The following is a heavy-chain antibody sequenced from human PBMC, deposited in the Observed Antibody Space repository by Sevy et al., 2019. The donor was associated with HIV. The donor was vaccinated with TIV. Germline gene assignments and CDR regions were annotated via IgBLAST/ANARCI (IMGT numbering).Heavy chain of an antibody. V-gene: IGHV3-15*01. D-gene: IGHD2-21*01. CDR2: VKSKTEGGTA. CDR1: GFTFSNVW. CDR3: TTGGSILQH. Sequence: GGCLRLSCSASGFTFSNVWMSWVRQAPGKGLERVGHVKSKTEGGTADYAAPVKGRLTIARDDSKDMLYLQTSSLKTEDTTVYYCTTGGSILQHWGQGTLVLVSS. J-gene: IGHJ4*02.